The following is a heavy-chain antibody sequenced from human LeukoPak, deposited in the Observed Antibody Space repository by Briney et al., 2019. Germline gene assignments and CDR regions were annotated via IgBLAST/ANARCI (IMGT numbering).Heavy chain of an antibody. J-gene: IGHJ4*02. Sequence: PSETLSLTCAVYGGSFSGYYWSWIRQPPGKGLEWIGEINHSGSTNYNPSLKSRVTISVDTSKNQFSLKLSSVTAADTAVYYCARGLHQRLFDYWGQGTLVTVSS. V-gene: IGHV4-34*01. CDR2: INHSGST. D-gene: IGHD4-11*01. CDR3: ARGLHQRLFDY. CDR1: GGSFSGYY.